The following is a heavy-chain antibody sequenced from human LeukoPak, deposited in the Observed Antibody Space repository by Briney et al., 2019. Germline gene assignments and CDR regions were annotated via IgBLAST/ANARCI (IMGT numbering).Heavy chain of an antibody. Sequence: SETLSLTCTVSGGSISNYYWSWIRQPPGKGLEWIGYIYYSGSTNYNPSLKSRVTISVDTSKNQFSLKLSSVTAADTAVYYCARGSGYYYSYYYYYMDVWGKGTTVTISS. V-gene: IGHV4-59*01. CDR1: GGSISNYY. D-gene: IGHD3-22*01. J-gene: IGHJ6*03. CDR3: ARGSGYYYSYYYYYMDV. CDR2: IYYSGST.